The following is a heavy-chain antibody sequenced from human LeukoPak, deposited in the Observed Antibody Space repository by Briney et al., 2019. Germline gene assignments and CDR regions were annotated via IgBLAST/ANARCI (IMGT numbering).Heavy chain of an antibody. CDR2: IYYSGST. V-gene: IGHV4-59*01. Sequence: SETLSLTCTVSGGSISSYYWSWIRQPPGKGLEWIGYIYYSGSTNYNPSLKSRVTISVDTSKNQFSLKLSSVTAADTAVYYCARDFRGEKYCGGSPARGRFDPWGQGTLVTVSS. CDR3: ARDFRGEKYCGGSPARGRFDP. J-gene: IGHJ5*02. CDR1: GGSISSYY. D-gene: IGHD4-23*01.